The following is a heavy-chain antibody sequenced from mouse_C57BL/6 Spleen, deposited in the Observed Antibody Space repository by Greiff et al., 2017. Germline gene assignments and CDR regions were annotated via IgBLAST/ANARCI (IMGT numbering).Heavy chain of an antibody. CDR3: ARSIYYYGSVFAY. CDR1: GYTFTDYY. Sequence: EVQLQQSGPELVKPGASVKISCKASGYTFTDYYMNWVKQSHGKSLEWIGDINPNNGGTSYNQKFKGKATLTVDKSSSTAYMELRSLTSEDSAVYYCARSIYYYGSVFAYWGQGTLVTVSA. V-gene: IGHV1-26*01. D-gene: IGHD1-1*01. J-gene: IGHJ3*01. CDR2: INPNNGGT.